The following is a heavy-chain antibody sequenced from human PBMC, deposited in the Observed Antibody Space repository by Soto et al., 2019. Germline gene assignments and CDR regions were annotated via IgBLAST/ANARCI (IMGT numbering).Heavy chain of an antibody. Sequence: GGSLRLSCAASGFTFDDYAMHWVRQAPGKGLEWVSGISWNSGSIGYADSVKGRFTISRDNAKNSLYLQMNSLRAEDTALYYCAKDAYSSSSGRVFDYWGQGTLVTVSS. CDR1: GFTFDDYA. CDR2: ISWNSGSI. CDR3: AKDAYSSSSGRVFDY. V-gene: IGHV3-9*01. D-gene: IGHD6-6*01. J-gene: IGHJ4*02.